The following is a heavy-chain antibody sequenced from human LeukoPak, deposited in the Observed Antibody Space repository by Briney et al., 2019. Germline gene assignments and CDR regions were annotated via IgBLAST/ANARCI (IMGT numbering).Heavy chain of an antibody. CDR3: ARDLDFWSGYSFAY. CDR2: IKQDGSEK. Sequence: GGSLRLSCAASGFTFSSYWMSWVRQAPGKGLEWVANIKQDGSEKYYVDSVKGRFTISRDNAKNSLYLQMNSLGAEDTAVYYCARDLDFWSGYSFAYWGQGTLVTVSS. V-gene: IGHV3-7*01. CDR1: GFTFSSYW. J-gene: IGHJ4*02. D-gene: IGHD3-3*01.